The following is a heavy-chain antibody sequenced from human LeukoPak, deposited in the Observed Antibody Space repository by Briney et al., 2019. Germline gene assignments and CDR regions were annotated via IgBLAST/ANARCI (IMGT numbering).Heavy chain of an antibody. Sequence: SETLSLTCTVSGYSISSGYYWDWIRQPPGKGLEWIGNIYHRRSTYYNPSLKSRVTISVDTSKNQFSLNLNSVTAADTAVYYCAKNSGYYHPYYIDHWGQGTLVTVSS. CDR1: GYSISSGYY. J-gene: IGHJ4*02. V-gene: IGHV4-38-2*02. D-gene: IGHD3-22*01. CDR2: IYHRRST. CDR3: AKNSGYYHPYYIDH.